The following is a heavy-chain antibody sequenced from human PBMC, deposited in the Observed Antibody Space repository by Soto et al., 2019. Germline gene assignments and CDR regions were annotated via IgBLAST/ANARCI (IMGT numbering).Heavy chain of an antibody. Sequence: SETLSLTCTVSGGSISYEYYHWTWIRQSPGKGLEWIGYIHYSGSIIYNPSLKSRVTISVDTSKNQFSLKLSSVTAADTAVYYCARLPKSYINLDYWGQGTLVTVSS. CDR2: IHYSGSI. D-gene: IGHD5-18*01. CDR3: ARLPKSYINLDY. CDR1: GGSISYEYYH. J-gene: IGHJ4*02. V-gene: IGHV4-30-4*08.